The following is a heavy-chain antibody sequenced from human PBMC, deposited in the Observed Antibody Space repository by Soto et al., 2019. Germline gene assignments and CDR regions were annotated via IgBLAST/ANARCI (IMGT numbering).Heavy chain of an antibody. D-gene: IGHD1-26*01. CDR2: ITTKTERETT. CDR1: GFTFANAR. Sequence: EVQLVESGGGLVEPGGSLRLSCVVSGFTFANARMSWVRQAPGKGLDWVARITTKTERETTDYAAPVKGRFTFSRDDSKNTVHLLMNSLKTEDTGVYYCTSNAAASVGTLAYWGQGTLVAVSS. CDR3: TSNAAASVGTLAY. V-gene: IGHV3-15*01. J-gene: IGHJ4*02.